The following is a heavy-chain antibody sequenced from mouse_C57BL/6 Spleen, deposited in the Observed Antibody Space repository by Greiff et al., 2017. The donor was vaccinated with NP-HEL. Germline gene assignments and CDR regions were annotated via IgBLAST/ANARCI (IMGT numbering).Heavy chain of an antibody. CDR1: GYTFTSYW. CDR3: ANYDYDEADWYFDV. V-gene: IGHV1-64*01. J-gene: IGHJ1*03. D-gene: IGHD2-4*01. Sequence: QVQLQQSGAELVKPGASVKLSCKASGYTFTSYWMHWVKQRPGQGLEWIGMIHPNSGSTNYNEKFKSKATLTVDKSSSTAYMQLSSLTSEDSAVYYCANYDYDEADWYFDVWGTGTTVTVSS. CDR2: IHPNSGST.